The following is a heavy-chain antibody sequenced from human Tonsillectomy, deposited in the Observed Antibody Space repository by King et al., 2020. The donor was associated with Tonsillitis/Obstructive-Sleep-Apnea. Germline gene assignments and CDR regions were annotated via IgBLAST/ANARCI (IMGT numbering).Heavy chain of an antibody. J-gene: IGHJ6*03. CDR2: IYYSGTT. V-gene: IGHV4-39*01. D-gene: IGHD1-26*01. CDR3: VRHVTSGDYYYYMDV. CDR1: GGSISSSSYY. Sequence: QLQESGPGLVKPSETLSLTCTVSGGSISSSSYYWGWIRQPPGKGLEWVGTIYYSGTTYYNPSLKSRVTVSVDTSRNQFSLKLRSVTAADTAVYYCVRHVTSGDYYYYMDVWGKGTPVTVSS.